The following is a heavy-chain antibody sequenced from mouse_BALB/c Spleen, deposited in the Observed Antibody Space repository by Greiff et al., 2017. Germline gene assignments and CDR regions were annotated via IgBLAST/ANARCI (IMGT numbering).Heavy chain of an antibody. CDR3: ARDDGYFFAY. CDR1: GFTFSSYA. J-gene: IGHJ3*01. CDR2: ISSGGST. Sequence: EVQRVESGGGLVKPGGSLKLSCAASGFTFSSYAMSWVRQTPEKRLEWVASISSGGSTYYPDSVKGRFTISRDNARNILYLQMSSLRSEDTAMYYCARDDGYFFAYWGQGTLVTVSA. V-gene: IGHV5-6-5*01. D-gene: IGHD2-3*01.